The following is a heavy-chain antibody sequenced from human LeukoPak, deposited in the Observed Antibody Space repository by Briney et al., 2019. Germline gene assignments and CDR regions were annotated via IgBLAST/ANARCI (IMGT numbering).Heavy chain of an antibody. CDR2: INPNSGGT. CDR1: GYTFTGYY. V-gene: IGHV1-2*04. D-gene: IGHD1-20*01. Sequence: ASVKVSCKASGYTFTGYYMHWVRQAPGQGLEWMGWINPNSGGTNCAQKFQGWVTMTRDTSISTAYMELSRLRSDDTAVYYCARDSKITGMTFDYWGQGTLVTVSS. CDR3: ARDSKITGMTFDY. J-gene: IGHJ4*02.